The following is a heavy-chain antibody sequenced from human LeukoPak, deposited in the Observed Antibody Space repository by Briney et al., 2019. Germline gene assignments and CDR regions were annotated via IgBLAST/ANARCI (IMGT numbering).Heavy chain of an antibody. CDR3: ARDGGYFDWISDY. V-gene: IGHV1-3*01. CDR2: INEGNGNT. D-gene: IGHD3-9*01. J-gene: IGHJ4*02. CDR1: GYSFSTYT. Sequence: ASVKVSCKASGYSFSTYTMNWVRQAPGQRLEWMGWINEGNGNTKYSQKFQGRVTITRDTSASTAYMKLSSLRSEDTAVYYCARDGGYFDWISDYWGQGTLVTVSS.